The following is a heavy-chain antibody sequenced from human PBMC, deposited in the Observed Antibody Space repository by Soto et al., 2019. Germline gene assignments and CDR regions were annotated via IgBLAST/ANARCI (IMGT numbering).Heavy chain of an antibody. V-gene: IGHV4-4*02. D-gene: IGHD3-9*01. J-gene: IGHJ5*02. Sequence: SETLSLTCAVSGDSISSSNWWSWVRQPPGKGLEWIGAIYHSGSTNYNPSLQSRGTIAVDTFKNQFSLKLSSVTAADTAVYYCARVRAYDILTGYQNYNWFGPWGQGTLVTVSS. CDR1: GDSISSSNW. CDR3: ARVRAYDILTGYQNYNWFGP. CDR2: IYHSGST.